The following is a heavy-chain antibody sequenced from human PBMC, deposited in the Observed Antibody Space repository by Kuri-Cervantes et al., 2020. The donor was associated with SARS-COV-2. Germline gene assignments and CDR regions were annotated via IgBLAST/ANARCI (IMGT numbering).Heavy chain of an antibody. CDR1: GYSISSGYY. J-gene: IGHJ4*02. V-gene: IGHV4-61*05. D-gene: IGHD3-16*02. Sequence: GSLRLSCTVSGYSISSGYYWGWIRQPPGKGLEWIGYIYYSGSTNYNPSLKSRVTISVDTSKNQFSLKLSSVTAADTAVYYCARGVIVGELSLFGKNWGQGTLVTVSS. CDR3: ARGVIVGELSLFGKN. CDR2: IYYSGST.